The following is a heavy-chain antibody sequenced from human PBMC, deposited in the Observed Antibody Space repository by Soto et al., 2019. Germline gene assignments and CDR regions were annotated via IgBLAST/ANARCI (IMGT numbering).Heavy chain of an antibody. CDR1: GGSITNYY. Sequence: QVQLQESGPGLVKPSETLSLMCTVSGGSITNYYWSWIRQSPARGLEWIGYISDSGSTKYNPSLRSRVSISLDTAKKQFSLKATSVTAADTAVYDCARERGGHSAMDVWGQGTTVTVSS. CDR2: ISDSGST. D-gene: IGHD3-16*01. V-gene: IGHV4-59*01. J-gene: IGHJ6*02. CDR3: ARERGGHSAMDV.